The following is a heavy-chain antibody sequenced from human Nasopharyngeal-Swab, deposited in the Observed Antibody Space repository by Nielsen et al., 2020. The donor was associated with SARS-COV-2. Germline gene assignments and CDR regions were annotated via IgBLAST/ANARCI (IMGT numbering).Heavy chain of an antibody. J-gene: IGHJ6*03. V-gene: IGHV1-69*06. CDR3: AREGRGSGYYYYMDV. Sequence: WVRQAPGQGLEWMGGIIPIFGTANCAQKFQGRVTITADKSTSTAYMELSSLRSEDTAVYYCAREGRGSGYYYYMDVWGKGTTVTVSS. CDR2: IIPIFGTA. D-gene: IGHD3-10*01.